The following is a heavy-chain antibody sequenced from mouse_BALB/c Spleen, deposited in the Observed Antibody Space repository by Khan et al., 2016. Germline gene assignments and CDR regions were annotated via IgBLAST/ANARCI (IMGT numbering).Heavy chain of an antibody. Sequence: VQLQQSGAELVKPGASVKLSCTASGFNIKDTFLHWVKQRPEQGLEWLGRIDPAHGDTKYDPNFQGKATITADTSSNTAYLHLSSLTSEDTAVDYCAPIYDGYYRYWGQGTTLTVSS. J-gene: IGHJ2*01. CDR2: IDPAHGDT. CDR1: GFNIKDTF. D-gene: IGHD2-3*01. CDR3: APIYDGYYRY. V-gene: IGHV14-3*02.